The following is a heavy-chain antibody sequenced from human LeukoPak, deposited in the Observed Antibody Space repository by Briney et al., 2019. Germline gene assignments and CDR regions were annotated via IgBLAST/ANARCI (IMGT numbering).Heavy chain of an antibody. D-gene: IGHD6-19*01. J-gene: IGHJ6*03. V-gene: IGHV4-59*08. CDR1: GGSISSYY. Sequence: PSETLSLTCTVSGGSISSYYWSWIRQPPGKGLEWIGYIYYSGCTNYNPSLKSRVTISVDTSKNQFSLKLSSVTAADTAVYYCARHRSSGWYSRRNYYYYMDVWGKGTTVTVSS. CDR2: IYYSGCT. CDR3: ARHRSSGWYSRRNYYYYMDV.